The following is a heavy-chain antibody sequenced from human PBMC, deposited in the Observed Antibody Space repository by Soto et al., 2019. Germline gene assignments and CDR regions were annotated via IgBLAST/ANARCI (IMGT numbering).Heavy chain of an antibody. D-gene: IGHD3-10*02. J-gene: IGHJ5*02. V-gene: IGHV2-5*02. CDR3: AHYVSTSPAGWFDP. Sequence: QITLKESGPTLVKPTQTLTLTCTFSGLSLSTSGEAVGWIRQPPGKALEWLALIYWDDDKRYNPPLKTRLTITKDTPKHPVVLTLTHMDPVDTAPSYCAHYVSTSPAGWFDPWGQGILVTVSS. CDR2: IYWDDDK. CDR1: GLSLSTSGEA.